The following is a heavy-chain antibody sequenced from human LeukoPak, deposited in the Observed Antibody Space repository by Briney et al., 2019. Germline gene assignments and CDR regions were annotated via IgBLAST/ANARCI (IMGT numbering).Heavy chain of an antibody. Sequence: ASVKVSCKASGYTFTSYGISWVRQAPGQGLEWMGWISAYNGNTNYAQKLQGRVTMTTDTSTSTAYMELRSLRSDDTAVYYCARKIDCSSTSCYHYYYYYMDVWGKGTTVTVSS. D-gene: IGHD2-2*01. V-gene: IGHV1-18*01. J-gene: IGHJ6*03. CDR2: ISAYNGNT. CDR3: ARKIDCSSTSCYHYYYYYMDV. CDR1: GYTFTSYG.